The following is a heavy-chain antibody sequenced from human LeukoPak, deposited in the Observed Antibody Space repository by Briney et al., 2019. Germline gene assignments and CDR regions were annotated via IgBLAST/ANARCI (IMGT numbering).Heavy chain of an antibody. CDR1: GFTFSTYA. CDR3: AKFDGYNYPPFDY. V-gene: IGHV3-23*01. Sequence: PGGSLRLSCAASGFTFSTYAVNWVRQAPGKGLEWVSTISGGGDSTYYADSVKGRFTISRDNSKDTLYLQMNSLRAEDTAVYYCAKFDGYNYPPFDYWGQGTLVTVSS. CDR2: ISGGGDST. D-gene: IGHD5-24*01. J-gene: IGHJ4*02.